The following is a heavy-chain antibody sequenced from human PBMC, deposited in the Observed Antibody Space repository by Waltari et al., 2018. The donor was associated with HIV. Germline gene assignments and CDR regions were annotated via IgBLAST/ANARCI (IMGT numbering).Heavy chain of an antibody. Sequence: EVQLVESGGGLVNPGGSLRLSCAASGSSLSDFSMNWVRQAPGKGREWVSSISSRSSDIYYADSVKGRFTISRDNAKNSLLLQMNSLRADDTAVYYCARALTNGPGVYWGQGTLVTVSS. V-gene: IGHV3-21*01. D-gene: IGHD2-8*01. J-gene: IGHJ4*02. CDR1: GSSLSDFS. CDR3: ARALTNGPGVY. CDR2: ISSRSSDI.